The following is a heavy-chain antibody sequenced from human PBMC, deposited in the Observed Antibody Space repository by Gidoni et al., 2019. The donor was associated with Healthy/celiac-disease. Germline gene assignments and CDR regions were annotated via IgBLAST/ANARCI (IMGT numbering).Heavy chain of an antibody. Sequence: EVQLVESGGGLVQPGGSLSLPCAASGFTFSSSDMHWVRQATGKGLEWVSAIGTAGDTYYPGSVKGRFTISRENAKNSLYLQMNSLRAGDTAVYYCARVGYYDSSGYYYDYWGQGTLVTVSS. CDR2: IGTAGDT. CDR1: GFTFSSSD. D-gene: IGHD3-22*01. CDR3: ARVGYYDSSGYYYDY. V-gene: IGHV3-13*04. J-gene: IGHJ4*02.